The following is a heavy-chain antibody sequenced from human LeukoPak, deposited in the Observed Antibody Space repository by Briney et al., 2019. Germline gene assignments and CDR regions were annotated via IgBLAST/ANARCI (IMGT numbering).Heavy chain of an antibody. D-gene: IGHD3-16*01. Sequence: GGSLRLSCAASGFTFTSYWMHWVRQAPGKGLVWVSRVNSDESRTSYVDSVKGRFTISRDNAKNTLYLQMNILRAEDTAVYYCARDGGLGNNWSAPWAQGPPVTVSP. V-gene: IGHV3-74*01. J-gene: IGHJ5*01. CDR1: GFTFTSYW. CDR2: VNSDESRT. CDR3: ARDGGLGNNWSAP.